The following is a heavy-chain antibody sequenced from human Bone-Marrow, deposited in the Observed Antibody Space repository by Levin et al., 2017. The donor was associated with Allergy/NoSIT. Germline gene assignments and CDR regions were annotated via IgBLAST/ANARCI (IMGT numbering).Heavy chain of an antibody. D-gene: IGHD1-1*01. CDR2: IHSSGP. V-gene: IGHV4-31*03. Sequence: SQTLSLTCTVSGGSIRSGAYYWSWIRQHPGKGLEWVGYIHSSGPYYNASLKSRITISVDTSKNQFSLKVNSVTAADTAVYYCARERTTARYFDLWGRGTLVTVSS. CDR1: GGSIRSGAYY. CDR3: ARERTTARYFDL. J-gene: IGHJ2*01.